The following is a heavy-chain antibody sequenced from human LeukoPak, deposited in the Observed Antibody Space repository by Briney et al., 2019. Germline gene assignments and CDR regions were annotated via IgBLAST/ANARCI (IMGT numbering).Heavy chain of an antibody. D-gene: IGHD6-13*01. Sequence: AGGSLRLSCAASGFTFSSYGMHWVRQAPGKGLEWVAVIWYDGSNKYYADSVKGRFTISRDNSKNTVYLQMDNLRAEDSAMYYCAKAHSISWPYAFDSWGQGTLVTVSS. J-gene: IGHJ4*02. CDR1: GFTFSSYG. CDR3: AKAHSISWPYAFDS. V-gene: IGHV3-33*06. CDR2: IWYDGSNK.